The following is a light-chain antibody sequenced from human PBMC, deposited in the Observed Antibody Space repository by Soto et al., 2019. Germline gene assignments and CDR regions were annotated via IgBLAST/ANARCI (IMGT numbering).Light chain of an antibody. CDR2: GAS. Sequence: EVMLTQSPGTLSLSPGERATLSCRASQSVSSNYLAWYQQKSGQAPRLLIYGASNRATGIPDRFSGSGSGTDFTLTLRRLEPEDLAVYYCQQYDTSPRTFGQGTKVEFK. CDR3: QQYDTSPRT. J-gene: IGKJ1*01. V-gene: IGKV3-20*01. CDR1: QSVSSNY.